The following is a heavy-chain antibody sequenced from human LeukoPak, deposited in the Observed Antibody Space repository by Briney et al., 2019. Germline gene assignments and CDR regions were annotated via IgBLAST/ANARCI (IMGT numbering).Heavy chain of an antibody. CDR3: TRDPGRCTSTSCYPDY. Sequence: GGSLRLSCAASGFTFSTSWMTCVRQAPGKGLEWVANIKQDGSEKYYVDSVKGRFAVSRDNAKNSMYLQMNSLRAEDTAVYYCTRDPGRCTSTSCYPDYWGQGTLVTVSS. CDR1: GFTFSTSW. D-gene: IGHD2-2*01. J-gene: IGHJ4*02. CDR2: IKQDGSEK. V-gene: IGHV3-7*01.